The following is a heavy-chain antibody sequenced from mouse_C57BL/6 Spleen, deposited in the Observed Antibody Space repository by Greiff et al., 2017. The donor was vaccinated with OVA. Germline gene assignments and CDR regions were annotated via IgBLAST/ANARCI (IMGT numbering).Heavy chain of an antibody. V-gene: IGHV1-50*01. CDR3: ASRDYPHAY. CDR2: IDPSDSYT. J-gene: IGHJ3*01. D-gene: IGHD2-13*01. Sequence: QVQLQQSGAELVKPGASVKLSCKASGYTFTSYWMQWVKQRPGQGLEWIGEIDPSDSYTNYNQKFKGKATLTADTSSSTAYMQRSSLTSEDSAVKYCASRDYPHAYWGQGTLVTVSA. CDR1: GYTFTSYW.